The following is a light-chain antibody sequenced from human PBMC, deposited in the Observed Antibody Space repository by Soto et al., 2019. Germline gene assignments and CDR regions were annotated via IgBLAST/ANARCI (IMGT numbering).Light chain of an antibody. V-gene: IGKV3-20*01. CDR1: QSVSSSY. CDR2: AAS. J-gene: IGKJ4*01. CDR3: QQYGSSLSLT. Sequence: EIVLTQSPGTLSLSPGERATLSCRASQSVSSSYLAWYQQKPGQAPRHLIYAASSRATGIPDRFSGSGSGTDFTLTISRLEPADCGVYYCQQYGSSLSLTFGGGTKVEIK.